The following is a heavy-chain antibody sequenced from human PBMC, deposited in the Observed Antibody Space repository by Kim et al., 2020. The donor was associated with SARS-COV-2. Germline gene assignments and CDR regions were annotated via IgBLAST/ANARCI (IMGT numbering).Heavy chain of an antibody. CDR3: AKDGPLGDSYMDY. V-gene: IGHV3-30*02. J-gene: IGHJ4*02. Sequence: YADSVEGRFTISRDNSKNTLYLQMNSLRAEDTAVYYCAKDGPLGDSYMDYGGQGTLVTVSS. D-gene: IGHD5-18*01.